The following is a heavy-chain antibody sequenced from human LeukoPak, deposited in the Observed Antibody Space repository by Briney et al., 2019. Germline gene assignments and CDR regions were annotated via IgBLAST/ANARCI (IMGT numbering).Heavy chain of an antibody. D-gene: IGHD2-8*01. CDR1: GYTFTNYD. J-gene: IGHJ4*02. V-gene: IGHV1-2*02. CDR3: ARVGYCSRGVCYNYDY. Sequence: ASVKVSCKASGYTFTNYDINWVRQATGQGLEWMGWINPNSGGTNYAQKFQGRVTMTRDTSISTAYLELSSLKSDDTAVYYCARVGYCSRGVCYNYDYWGQGAQVTVSS. CDR2: INPNSGGT.